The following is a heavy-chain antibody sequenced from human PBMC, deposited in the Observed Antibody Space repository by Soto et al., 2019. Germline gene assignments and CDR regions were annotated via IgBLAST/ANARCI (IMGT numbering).Heavy chain of an antibody. CDR3: ARRGSGLVDF. Sequence: RASVKVSCKASGYTFTSYDISWVRQAPGQGLEWMGWISAYNGDTNYVQKFQGRVTMTTDTSTGTAYMELRSLGSDDTAVYYCARRGSGLVDFWGQGTLVTVSS. J-gene: IGHJ4*02. CDR2: ISAYNGDT. CDR1: GYTFTSYD. D-gene: IGHD6-19*01. V-gene: IGHV1-18*04.